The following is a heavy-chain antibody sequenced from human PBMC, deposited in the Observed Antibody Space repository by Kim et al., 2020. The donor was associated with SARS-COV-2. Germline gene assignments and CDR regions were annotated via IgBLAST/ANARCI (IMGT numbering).Heavy chain of an antibody. CDR1: GFTFSSYW. D-gene: IGHD1-26*01. J-gene: IGHJ6*02. V-gene: IGHV3-7*03. CDR3: ARDNQVGATRYYYYYYGMDV. CDR2: IKQDGSEK. Sequence: GGSLRLSCAASGFTFSSYWMSWVRQAPGKGLEWVANIKQDGSEKYYVDSVKGRFTISRDNAKNSLYLQMNSLRAEDTAVYYCARDNQVGATRYYYYYYGMDVWGQGTTVTVSS.